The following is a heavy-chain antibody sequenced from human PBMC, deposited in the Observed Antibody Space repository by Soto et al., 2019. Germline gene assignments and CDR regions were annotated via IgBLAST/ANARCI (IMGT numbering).Heavy chain of an antibody. Sequence: SETLSLTCAVYGGSFSGYYWSWIRQPPGKGLEWIGEINHSGSTNYNPSLKSRVTISVDTSKNQFSLKLSSVTAADTAVYYCARDNYGSADRDWFDPWGQGTMVTVYS. V-gene: IGHV4-34*01. J-gene: IGHJ5*02. CDR1: GGSFSGYY. D-gene: IGHD3-10*01. CDR2: INHSGST. CDR3: ARDNYGSADRDWFDP.